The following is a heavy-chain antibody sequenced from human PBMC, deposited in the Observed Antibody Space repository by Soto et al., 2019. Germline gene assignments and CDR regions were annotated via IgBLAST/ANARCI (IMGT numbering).Heavy chain of an antibody. J-gene: IGHJ6*02. CDR2: IKSKTDGGTT. V-gene: IGHV3-15*07. CDR3: TTVFYYYYGMDV. Sequence: KNWVRQAPGKGLEWVGRIKSKTDGGTTDYAAPVKGRFTISRDDSKNTLYLQMNSLKTEDTAVYYCTTVFYYYYGMDVWGQGTTVTVSS.